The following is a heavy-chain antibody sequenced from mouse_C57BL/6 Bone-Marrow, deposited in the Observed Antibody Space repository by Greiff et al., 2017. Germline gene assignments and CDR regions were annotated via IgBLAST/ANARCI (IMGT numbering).Heavy chain of an antibody. CDR2: IYPGDGDT. CDR1: GYAFSSYW. V-gene: IGHV1-80*01. Sequence: QVQLKESGAELVKPGASVKISCKASGYAFSSYWMNWVKQRPGKGLEWIGQIYPGDGDTNYNGKFKGKATLTADKSSSTAYMQLSSLTSEDSAVYFCAREGRGAYYFDYWGQGTTLTVSS. J-gene: IGHJ2*01. CDR3: AREGRGAYYFDY.